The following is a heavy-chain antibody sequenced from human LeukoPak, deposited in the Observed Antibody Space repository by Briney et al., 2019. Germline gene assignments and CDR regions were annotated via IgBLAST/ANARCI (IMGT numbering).Heavy chain of an antibody. CDR2: IYSGGST. J-gene: IGHJ5*02. CDR1: GFTVSSNY. Sequence: GGSLRLSCAASGFTVSSNYMSWVRQAPGKGLEWVSVIYSGGSTYYTASVKGRFTISRDNSKNTLYLQINSLRAEDTAVYYCARYLNACFDPCGQGTLLTASS. V-gene: IGHV3-66*02. CDR3: ARYLNACFDP.